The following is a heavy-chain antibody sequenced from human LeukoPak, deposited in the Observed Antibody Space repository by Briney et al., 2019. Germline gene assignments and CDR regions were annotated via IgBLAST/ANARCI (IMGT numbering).Heavy chain of an antibody. J-gene: IGHJ5*02. D-gene: IGHD3-10*01. CDR1: GYSFTEHY. Sequence: ASVKVSCKASGYSFTEHYIYWVRQAPGQGLEWVGRINCNSGAANSAQKFQGRVTMTRDTSVSTAYMELSRLRSDDTAVYYCARANMVRGVGSFFDRNWFDPWGQATRVTVSS. V-gene: IGHV1-2*02. CDR3: ARANMVRGVGSFFDRNWFDP. CDR2: INCNSGAA.